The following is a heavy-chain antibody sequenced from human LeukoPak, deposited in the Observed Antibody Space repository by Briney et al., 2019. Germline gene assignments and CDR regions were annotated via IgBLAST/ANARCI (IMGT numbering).Heavy chain of an antibody. J-gene: IGHJ4*02. CDR3: ARAGAMTSMLHY. Sequence: GGSLRLSCAASGFTFDDYAMHWVRQAPGKGLEWVSGISWNSGSIGYADSVKGRFTISRDNAKGTLYLQMSSLRAEDTAVYYCARAGAMTSMLHYWGQGTLVTVSS. V-gene: IGHV3-9*01. CDR2: ISWNSGSI. D-gene: IGHD3-3*02. CDR1: GFTFDDYA.